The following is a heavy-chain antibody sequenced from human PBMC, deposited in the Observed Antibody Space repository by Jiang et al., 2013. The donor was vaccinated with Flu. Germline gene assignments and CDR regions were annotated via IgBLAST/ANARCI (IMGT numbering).Heavy chain of an antibody. V-gene: IGHV3-48*02. CDR2: ISSSSSTI. CDR1: GFTFSSYS. J-gene: IGHJ3*02. CDR3: ARSQYCSSTSCYYTLRIWADAFDI. D-gene: IGHD2-2*01. Sequence: RLSCAASGFTFSSYSMNWVRQAPGKGLEWVSYISSSSSTIYYADSVKGRFTISRDNAKNSLYLQMNSLRDEDTAVYYCARSQYCSSTSCYYTLRIWADAFDIWGQGTMVTVSS.